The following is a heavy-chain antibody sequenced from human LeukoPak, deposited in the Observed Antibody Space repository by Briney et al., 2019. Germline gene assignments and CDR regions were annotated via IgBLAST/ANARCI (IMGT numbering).Heavy chain of an antibody. CDR2: IYYSGST. Sequence: SETLSLTCTVSGGSISSYYWSWIRQPPGKGLEWIGYIYYSGSTNYNPSLKSRVTISVDTSKNQFSLKLSSVTAADTAVYYCARGVGYNYDSDYYYYYGMDVWGQGTTVTVSS. CDR1: GGSISSYY. CDR3: ARGVGYNYDSDYYYYYGMDV. D-gene: IGHD5-24*01. J-gene: IGHJ6*02. V-gene: IGHV4-59*01.